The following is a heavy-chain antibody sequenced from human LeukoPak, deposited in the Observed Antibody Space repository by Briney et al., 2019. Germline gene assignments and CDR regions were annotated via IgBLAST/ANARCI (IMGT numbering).Heavy chain of an antibody. Sequence: GGSLRLSCAASGFTFSDYSMSWIRQAPGKGLEWVSYIRSSGNTIYYADSVKGRFTISRDNAKNSLYLQMNSLRAEDTAVYYCARLIVILPAPTDAFDIWGQGTMVTVPS. CDR3: ARLIVILPAPTDAFDI. J-gene: IGHJ3*02. CDR1: GFTFSDYS. D-gene: IGHD2-2*01. V-gene: IGHV3-11*04. CDR2: IRSSGNTI.